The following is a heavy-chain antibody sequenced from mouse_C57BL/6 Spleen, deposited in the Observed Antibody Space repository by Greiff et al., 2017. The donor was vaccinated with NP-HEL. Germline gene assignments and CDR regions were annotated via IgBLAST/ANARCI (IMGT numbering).Heavy chain of an antibody. Sequence: QVQLKQSGPELVKPGASVKISCKASGYAISRSWMNWVKQRPGKGLEWIGRIYPGNGYTNYTGKFKGKATMTADKSSSTAYMQLSSLTSEDSAIYFCARGSSHDYWGQGTTLTVSS. CDR2: IYPGNGYT. D-gene: IGHD1-1*01. CDR3: ARGSSHDY. J-gene: IGHJ2*01. CDR1: GYAISRSW. V-gene: IGHV1-82*01.